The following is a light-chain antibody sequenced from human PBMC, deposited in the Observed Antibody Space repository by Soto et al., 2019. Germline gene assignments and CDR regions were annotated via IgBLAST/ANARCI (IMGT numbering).Light chain of an antibody. J-gene: IGLJ1*01. Sequence: QSALTQPASVSGSPGQSITISCTGTSSDVGNYNLVSWYQHHPGKAPKLMIYEVSKRPSGVSNRFSGSKSGNTASLTISGLQAEDEADYYCCSYAGSSTFVFGTGTKLTVL. CDR1: SSDVGNYNL. CDR3: CSYAGSSTFV. V-gene: IGLV2-23*02. CDR2: EVS.